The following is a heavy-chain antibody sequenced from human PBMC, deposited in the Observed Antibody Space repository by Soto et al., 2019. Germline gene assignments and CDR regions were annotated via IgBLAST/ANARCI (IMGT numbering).Heavy chain of an antibody. CDR3: ARSLGYSSSDWFDP. J-gene: IGHJ5*02. Sequence: ASVKVSCKASGYTFTSYPTHWVRQAPGQRLEWMGWIDAGNGNTKYSQKFRGRVTFTTDTSASTTYMDLSSLRSEDTAVYYCARSLGYSSSDWFDPWGQGTLVTVSS. V-gene: IGHV1-3*01. CDR1: GYTFTSYP. CDR2: IDAGNGNT. D-gene: IGHD6-6*01.